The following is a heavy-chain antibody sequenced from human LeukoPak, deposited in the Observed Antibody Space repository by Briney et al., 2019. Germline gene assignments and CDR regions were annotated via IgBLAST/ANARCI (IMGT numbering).Heavy chain of an antibody. CDR1: GGSISSYY. CDR3: ARDSSSGWYRGNWFDP. J-gene: IGHJ5*02. D-gene: IGHD6-19*01. CDR2: IYHSGST. Sequence: SETLSLTCTVSGGSISSYYWSWIRQPPGKGLEWIGEIYHSGSTNYNPSLKSRVTISVDKSKNQFSLKLSSVTAADTAVYYCARDSSSGWYRGNWFDPWGQGTLVTVSS. V-gene: IGHV4-59*12.